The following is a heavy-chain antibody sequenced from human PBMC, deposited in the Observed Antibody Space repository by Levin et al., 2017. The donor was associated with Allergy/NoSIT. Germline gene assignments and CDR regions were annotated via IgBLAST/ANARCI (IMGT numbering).Heavy chain of an antibody. V-gene: IGHV4-61*02. CDR1: GGSISSGSYY. CDR3: ARDSPSRDGDYSFDS. CDR2: IYTSGYT. J-gene: IGHJ4*02. Sequence: LRLSCTVSGGSISSGSYYWAWIRQPAGKGLEWIGRIYTSGYTNYNPSLTSRLSISIDTSKNQFSLSLSSVTAADTAVYYCARDSPSRDGDYSFDSWGQGTLVTVSS. D-gene: IGHD4-17*01.